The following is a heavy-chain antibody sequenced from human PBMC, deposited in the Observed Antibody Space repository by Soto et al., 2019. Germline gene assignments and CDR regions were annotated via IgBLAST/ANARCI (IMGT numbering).Heavy chain of an antibody. Sequence: EVRLLESGGGLVKPGGSLRLSCATSGLTFSNYAMSWVRQAPGGGLERLSSMSGSSSTTYYADSVRGRFTISRDRSKNTLYLQMSSLRAEDTALYYCAKNQERELPRVIDFWGQGTLVTVSS. CDR1: GLTFSNYA. V-gene: IGHV3-23*01. D-gene: IGHD1-7*01. CDR2: MSGSSSTT. CDR3: AKNQERELPRVIDF. J-gene: IGHJ4*02.